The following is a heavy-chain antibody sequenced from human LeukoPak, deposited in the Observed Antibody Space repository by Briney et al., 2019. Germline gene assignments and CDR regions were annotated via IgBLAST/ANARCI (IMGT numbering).Heavy chain of an antibody. CDR1: GFTFSSYA. CDR3: AKETNEGYYFDY. CDR2: ISGNGANT. Sequence: GGSLRLSCAASGFTFSSYAMSWVRQAPGKGLEWVSGISGNGANTYYADSVKGRFTISRDNSKNTLYLQMNSLRAEDTAVYYCAKETNEGYYFDYWGQGTLVTVSS. J-gene: IGHJ4*02. V-gene: IGHV3-23*01.